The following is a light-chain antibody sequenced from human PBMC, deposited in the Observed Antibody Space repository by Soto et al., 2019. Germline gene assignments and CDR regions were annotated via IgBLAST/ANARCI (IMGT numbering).Light chain of an antibody. Sequence: EIVLTQSPGTLSLSPGERATLSCRASQSVSSTYLAWYQQKPGQAPRLLIYGASSRATGIPDRFSGSGSGTDFTLTISRLEAEDFAVYYCQQYGSSPFTFGPGTKEDIK. CDR1: QSVSSTY. CDR3: QQYGSSPFT. CDR2: GAS. J-gene: IGKJ3*01. V-gene: IGKV3-20*01.